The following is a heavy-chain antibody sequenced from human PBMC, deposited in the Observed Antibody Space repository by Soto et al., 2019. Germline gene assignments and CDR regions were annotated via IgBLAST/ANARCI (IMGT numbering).Heavy chain of an antibody. Sequence: QVQLVQSGAEVKKPGSSVKVSCKASGGTFSSYAISWVRQAPGQGLEWMGGIIPIFGTANYAQKFQGRVTITADESTSTAYMELSSLRSEDTAVYYCARGDPARRGEMATTVLDYWGQGTLVTVSS. CDR3: ARGDPARRGEMATTVLDY. CDR2: IIPIFGTA. V-gene: IGHV1-69*01. CDR1: GGTFSSYA. J-gene: IGHJ4*02. D-gene: IGHD5-12*01.